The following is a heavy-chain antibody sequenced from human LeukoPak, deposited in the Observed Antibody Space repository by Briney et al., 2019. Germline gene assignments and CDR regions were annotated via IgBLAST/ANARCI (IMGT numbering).Heavy chain of an antibody. CDR2: TYYRTQWYP. D-gene: IGHD3-16*01. V-gene: IGHV6-1*01. CDR3: ARHGTLGSITYPLDY. Sequence: SQTLSLTCAISGDSVSTNTGAWNWIRQSPSRGLEWLGRTYYRTQWYPDYAVSVKGRISINPDTSKNQFSLQLSSVTAADTAVYYCARHGTLGSITYPLDYWGQGTLVTVFS. CDR1: GDSVSTNTGA. J-gene: IGHJ4*02.